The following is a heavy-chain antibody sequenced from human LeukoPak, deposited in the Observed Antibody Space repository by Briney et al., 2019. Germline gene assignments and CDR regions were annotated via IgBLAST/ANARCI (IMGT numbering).Heavy chain of an antibody. Sequence: ASETLSLTCAVYGGSFSGYYWSWIRQPPGKGLEWIGEINHSGSTNYNPSLKSRVTISVDTSKNQFSLKLSSVTAADTAVYYCARQSLQWPVLFDYWGQGTLVTVSS. D-gene: IGHD6-19*01. CDR2: INHSGST. CDR1: GGSFSGYY. CDR3: ARQSLQWPVLFDY. J-gene: IGHJ4*02. V-gene: IGHV4-34*01.